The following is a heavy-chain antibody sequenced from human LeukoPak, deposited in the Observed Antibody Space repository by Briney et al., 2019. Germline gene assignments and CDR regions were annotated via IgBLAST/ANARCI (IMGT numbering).Heavy chain of an antibody. J-gene: IGHJ3*02. D-gene: IGHD3-22*01. CDR3: ARDHYYDSSGKAFDI. CDR1: GGSISSYY. CDR2: IYTSGST. V-gene: IGHV4-4*07. Sequence: SETLSLTCTVSGGSISSYYWSWIRQPAGKGLEWIGRIYTSGSTNYNPSLKSRVTMSVDTSKNQFSLKLSSVPAADTAVYYCARDHYYDSSGKAFDIWGQGTMVTVSS.